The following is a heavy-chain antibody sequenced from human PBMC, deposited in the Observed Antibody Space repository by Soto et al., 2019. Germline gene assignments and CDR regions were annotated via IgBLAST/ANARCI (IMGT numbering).Heavy chain of an antibody. Sequence: GGSLRLSCAASGFPFSSYSMIWVRQAPGKGLEWVSYISDTSSDIYYADSVKGRFTISRDNAKNTLYLQMNSLRAEDTAVYYCARDTRPVYGGYQGYWGQGTLVTVSS. J-gene: IGHJ4*02. CDR3: ARDTRPVYGGYQGY. CDR1: GFPFSSYS. D-gene: IGHD5-12*01. V-gene: IGHV3-21*05. CDR2: ISDTSSDI.